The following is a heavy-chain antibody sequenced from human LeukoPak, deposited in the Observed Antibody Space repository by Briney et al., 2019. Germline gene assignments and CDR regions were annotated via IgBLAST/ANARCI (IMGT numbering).Heavy chain of an antibody. J-gene: IGHJ4*02. Sequence: GGSLRLPCSASGFTFSTYPMHWIRQAPGKGLEYVSAISSEGGTTYYADSVKGRFTISRGNSKNTLYLQMTSLTAEDTAVYYCVKEISGYYDYWGQGTLVTVSS. CDR2: ISSEGGTT. CDR3: VKEISGYYDY. CDR1: GFTFSTYP. V-gene: IGHV3-64D*06. D-gene: IGHD3-22*01.